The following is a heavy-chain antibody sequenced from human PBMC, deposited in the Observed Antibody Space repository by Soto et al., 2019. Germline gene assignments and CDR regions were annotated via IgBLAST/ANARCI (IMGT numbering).Heavy chain of an antibody. Sequence: QVQLVQSGGEVKKPGASVKVSCKTSGNSFTTYGISWVRQAPGQGLEWMGWISAYNGNTNYAQKLQGRVTMTTETSTSTAYMELRSLRSDDTAVYYCAREGPAPYYYYGMDVWGQGSTVTVSS. J-gene: IGHJ6*02. CDR1: GNSFTTYG. CDR2: ISAYNGNT. V-gene: IGHV1-18*01. CDR3: AREGPAPYYYYGMDV.